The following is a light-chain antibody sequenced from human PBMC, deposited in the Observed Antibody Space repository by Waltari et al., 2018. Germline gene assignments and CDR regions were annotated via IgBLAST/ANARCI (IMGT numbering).Light chain of an antibody. V-gene: IGLV3-9*01. Sequence: SYELTQPLSVSVALGQTARITCGGNNIGSKNVHWYQQKPGQAPVLRIYRNSNRPAGLPERFTGSNSGNPATLTISRAQAGDEADYYCQVWDSSPVVFGGGTKLTVL. CDR2: RNS. CDR3: QVWDSSPVV. J-gene: IGLJ2*01. CDR1: NIGSKN.